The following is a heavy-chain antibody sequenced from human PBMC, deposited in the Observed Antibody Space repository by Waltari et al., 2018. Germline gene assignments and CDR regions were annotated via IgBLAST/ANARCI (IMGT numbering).Heavy chain of an antibody. V-gene: IGHV4-59*01. CDR1: GGSINPYF. D-gene: IGHD7-27*01. Sequence: QVHLQQSGAGLLRPSETLSLTCTIPGGSINPYFWSWIRQPPGKGLEWIGYIHYSGSTGYNPSLKSRVTILLDTSRNQFSLQLTSLTTADTAIYYCARFTGIHWDYWGQGTLVTASS. CDR2: IHYSGST. CDR3: ARFTGIHWDY. J-gene: IGHJ4*02.